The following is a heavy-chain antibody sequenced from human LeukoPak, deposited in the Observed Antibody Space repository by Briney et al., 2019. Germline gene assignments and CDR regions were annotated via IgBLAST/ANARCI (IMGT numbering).Heavy chain of an antibody. V-gene: IGHV4-34*01. J-gene: IGHJ5*02. CDR3: ARLNKPGWFDP. CDR1: GGSFSGYY. CDR2: INHSGST. Sequence: ETLSLTCAVYGGSFSGYYWSWIRQPPGKGLEWIGEINHSGSTNYNPSLKSRVTISVDTSKNQFSLKLSSVTAADTAVYYCARLNKPGWFDPWGQGTLVTVSS. D-gene: IGHD1-14*01.